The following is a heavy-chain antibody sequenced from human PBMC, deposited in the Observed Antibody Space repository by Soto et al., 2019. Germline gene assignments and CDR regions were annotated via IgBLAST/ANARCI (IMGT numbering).Heavy chain of an antibody. CDR3: ARDLGDSSSPPGY. J-gene: IGHJ4*02. CDR1: GFTFSSYG. V-gene: IGHV3-33*01. Sequence: ESGGGVVQPGRSLRLSCAASGFTFSSYGMHWVRQAPGKGLEWVAVIWYDGSNKYYADSVKGRFTISRDNSKNTLYLQMNSLRAEDTAVYYCARDLGDSSSPPGYWGQGTLVTVSS. D-gene: IGHD6-6*01. CDR2: IWYDGSNK.